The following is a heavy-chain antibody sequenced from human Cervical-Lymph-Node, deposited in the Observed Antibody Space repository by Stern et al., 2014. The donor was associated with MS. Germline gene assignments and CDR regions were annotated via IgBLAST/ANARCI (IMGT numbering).Heavy chain of an antibody. J-gene: IGHJ3*01. V-gene: IGHV3-7*01. CDR2: INEDGTEK. CDR3: ARDLRVFDL. CDR1: GFRFVNYW. D-gene: IGHD3-16*01. Sequence: EVQLVESGGGLVQLGGSLRLSCAASGFRFVNYWMTWLRQTPDKGLEWVATINEDGTEKHYVDSVKGRLTISRDNAKKSLYLQMNSLRVEDTAVYYCARDLRVFDLWGPGTRVTVSS.